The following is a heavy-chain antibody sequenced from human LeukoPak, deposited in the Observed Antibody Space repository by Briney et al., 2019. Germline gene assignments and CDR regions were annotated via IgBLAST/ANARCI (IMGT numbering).Heavy chain of an antibody. V-gene: IGHV3-30*03. Sequence: PGRSLRLSCAASGFTFSSYGMHWVRQAPGKGLEWVAVISYDGSNNNYADSVKGRFTISRDNCKNTLYLQMNSLRAEDTAVYYCARRRLGAVDYWGQGTLVTVS. CDR3: ARRRLGAVDY. CDR2: ISYDGSNN. J-gene: IGHJ4*02. CDR1: GFTFSSYG. D-gene: IGHD1-26*01.